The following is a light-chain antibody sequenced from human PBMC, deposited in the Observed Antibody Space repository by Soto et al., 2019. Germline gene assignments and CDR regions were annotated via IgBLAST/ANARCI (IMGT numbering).Light chain of an antibody. CDR3: SSYAGGNDPMI. V-gene: IGLV2-8*01. CDR2: GVS. J-gene: IGLJ2*01. Sequence: QSALTQPPSAYGSPGQSVPISCTGTSNDVGGYNYDSWYQQHPGKAPKFLIFGVSRRPSWVPERFSGSKSGNTAPLTVSGLQADDEDDYYCSSYAGGNDPMIVGGGTELTVL. CDR1: SNDVGGYNY.